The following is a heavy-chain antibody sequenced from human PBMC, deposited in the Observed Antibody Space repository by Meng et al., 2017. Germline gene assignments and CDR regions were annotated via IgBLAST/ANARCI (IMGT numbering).Heavy chain of an antibody. Sequence: LQLQGAGPGLGKPSETLSLTCTVSGGSISSSSYYWGWIRQPPGKGLEWIGSIYYSGSTYYNPSLKSRVTISVDTSKNQFSLKLSSVTAADTAVYYCARDGIAAAGTGRSYFQHWGQGTLVTVSS. D-gene: IGHD6-13*01. V-gene: IGHV4-39*07. J-gene: IGHJ1*01. CDR1: GGSISSSSYY. CDR3: ARDGIAAAGTGRSYFQH. CDR2: IYYSGST.